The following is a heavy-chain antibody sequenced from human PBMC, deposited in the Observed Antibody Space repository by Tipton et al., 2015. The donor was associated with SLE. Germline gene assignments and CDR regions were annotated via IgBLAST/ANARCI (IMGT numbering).Heavy chain of an antibody. V-gene: IGHV3-74*01. CDR1: GFTFSSYW. CDR3: AREALDSSGKYYNEYDY. J-gene: IGHJ4*02. Sequence: SLRLSCAASGFTFSSYWMHWVRQAPGKGLVWVSRINSDGSSTSYADSVKGRFTISRDNAKNTLYLQMNSLRAEDTAVYYCAREALDSSGKYYNEYDYWGQGTLVTVSS. D-gene: IGHD3-10*01. CDR2: INSDGSST.